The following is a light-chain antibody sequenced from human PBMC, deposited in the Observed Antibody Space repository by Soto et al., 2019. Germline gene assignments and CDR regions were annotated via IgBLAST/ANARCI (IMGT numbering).Light chain of an antibody. CDR3: QQYGSSPRK. CDR2: GAS. J-gene: IGKJ1*01. CDR1: QSVSSSY. Sequence: EIVLTQSPGTLSLSPWERATLSCRASQSVSSSYLAWYQQKPGQAPRLLIYGASSRATGIPDRFSGSGSGTDFTLTISRLEPEDFAVYFCQQYGSSPRKFGQGTKVDI. V-gene: IGKV3-20*01.